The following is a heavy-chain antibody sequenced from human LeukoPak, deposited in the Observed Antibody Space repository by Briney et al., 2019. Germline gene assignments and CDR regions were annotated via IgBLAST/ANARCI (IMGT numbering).Heavy chain of an antibody. V-gene: IGHV3-7*01. CDR1: GFTFSSYW. CDR3: ARAIGKSEGY. J-gene: IGHJ4*02. CDR2: IKQDGSEK. Sequence: PGGSLRLSCAASGFTFSSYWMTWVRQAPGKGLEWVANIKQDGSEKYYVDSVKGRFTISRDNAKSSLYLQMDSLRAEDTAVHYCARAIGKSEGYWGQGTLVTVSS. D-gene: IGHD4-23*01.